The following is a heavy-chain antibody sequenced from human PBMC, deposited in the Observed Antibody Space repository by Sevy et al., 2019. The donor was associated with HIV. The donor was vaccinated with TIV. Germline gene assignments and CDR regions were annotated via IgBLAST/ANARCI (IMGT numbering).Heavy chain of an antibody. CDR3: ARVRDRYCSGGSCYYGYFFDY. CDR2: ISDRSDTI. CDR1: GFIFSNYY. D-gene: IGHD2-15*01. V-gene: IGHV3-48*01. Sequence: RGSLRLSCAASGFIFSNYYMTWVRQAPGKGLEWVSYISDRSDTISYADSVKGRFTISRDNAKNALYLQMSSLRGEDTAVYYCARVRDRYCSGGSCYYGYFFDYWGQGTLVTVSS. J-gene: IGHJ4*02.